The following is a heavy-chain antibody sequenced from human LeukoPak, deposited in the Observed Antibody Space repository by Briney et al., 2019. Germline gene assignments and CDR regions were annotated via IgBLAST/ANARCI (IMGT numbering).Heavy chain of an antibody. CDR1: GFTFSRYW. Sequence: GGSLRLSCAASGFTFSRYWMSWVRQAPGKGLEWVADINPDGSQKYSVDSVKGRFTISRDNAKNSLFLQMNSLRAEDTAVYYCVRQMIRFWFDPWGQGTLVTVSS. CDR3: VRQMIRFWFDP. J-gene: IGHJ5*02. CDR2: INPDGSQK. D-gene: IGHD3-16*01. V-gene: IGHV3-7*02.